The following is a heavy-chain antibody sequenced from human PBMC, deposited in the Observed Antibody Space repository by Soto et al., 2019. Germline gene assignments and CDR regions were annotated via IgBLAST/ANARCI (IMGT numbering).Heavy chain of an antibody. CDR2: FDPEDGET. Sequence: GASVKVSCKVSGYILTELSMHWVRQAPGKGLEWMGGFDPEDGETIYARKFQGRVTMTEDTSTDTAYMELSSLRSEDTAVYYCAKAGYGDDFDYWSQGPLVTVSS. J-gene: IGHJ4*02. V-gene: IGHV1-24*01. CDR3: AKAGYGDDFDY. D-gene: IGHD4-17*01. CDR1: GYILTELS.